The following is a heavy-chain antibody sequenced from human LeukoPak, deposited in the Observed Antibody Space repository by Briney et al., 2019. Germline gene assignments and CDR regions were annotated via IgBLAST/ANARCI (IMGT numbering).Heavy chain of an antibody. Sequence: GGSLRLSCAASGFTFSSYGMHWVRQAPRKGLEWVAVIWYDGSNKYYAASVKGRFTISRDNSKNTLYLQMNSLRAEDTAVYYCARDVHGSGSYYFWGQETLVTVSS. CDR2: IWYDGSNK. V-gene: IGHV3-33*01. D-gene: IGHD3-10*01. CDR3: ARDVHGSGSYYF. CDR1: GFTFSSYG. J-gene: IGHJ4*02.